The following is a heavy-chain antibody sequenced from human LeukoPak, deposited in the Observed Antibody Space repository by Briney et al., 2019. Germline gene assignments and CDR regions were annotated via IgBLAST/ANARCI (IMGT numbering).Heavy chain of an antibody. D-gene: IGHD2-15*01. Sequence: GASLRLSCVGSGFIFSNYAMSWFRQAPGKGLEWVSGIKSGGDSAAYTDSVRGRFTISRDNSRNTLYLQMNSLRLEDTALYYCAKATLGQCSAGGCYPFDFWGQGTLVPVSS. CDR3: AKATLGQCSAGGCYPFDF. J-gene: IGHJ4*02. CDR2: IKSGGDSA. V-gene: IGHV3-23*01. CDR1: GFIFSNYA.